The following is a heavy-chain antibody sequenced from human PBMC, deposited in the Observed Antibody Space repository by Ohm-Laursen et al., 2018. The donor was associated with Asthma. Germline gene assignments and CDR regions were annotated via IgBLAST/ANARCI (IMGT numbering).Heavy chain of an antibody. Sequence: SLRLSCAASGYTFSRYSIHWVRQIPGKGLEWVSTISASGSMSYHADSVKGRFTISRDNSKNTLYLQMNSLRAEDTAVYYCAKDNGSGSYYTDALDYWGQGTLVTVSS. CDR2: ISASGSMS. CDR1: GYTFSRYS. D-gene: IGHD3-10*01. CDR3: AKDNGSGSYYTDALDY. V-gene: IGHV3-NL1*01. J-gene: IGHJ4*02.